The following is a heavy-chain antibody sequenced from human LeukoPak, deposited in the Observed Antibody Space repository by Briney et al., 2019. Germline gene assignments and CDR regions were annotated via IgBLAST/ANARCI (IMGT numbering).Heavy chain of an antibody. Sequence: GSQRLSCAASGFTFSSYGMHWVRQAPGKGLEWVAFIRYDGSNKYYADSVKGRFTISRDNSKNSLYLQMNSLRAEDTAVYYCARDGHRGSYYFDYWGQGTLVTVSS. V-gene: IGHV3-30*02. D-gene: IGHD1-26*01. CDR3: ARDGHRGSYYFDY. CDR1: GFTFSSYG. CDR2: IRYDGSNK. J-gene: IGHJ4*02.